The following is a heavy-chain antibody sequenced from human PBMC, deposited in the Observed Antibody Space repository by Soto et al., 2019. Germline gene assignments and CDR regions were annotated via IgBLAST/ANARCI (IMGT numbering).Heavy chain of an antibody. CDR1: GFTLGRYV. CDR3: ARWQLTGDAFDI. J-gene: IGHJ3*02. D-gene: IGHD1-26*01. CDR2: IDSGSGGGGT. V-gene: IGHV3-23*01. Sequence: GGSLRLSCAASGFTLGRYVMSWVRQAPGKGLEWVAGIDSGSGGGGTYYADSVKGRFTISRDNAKNSLYLQMNSLRAEDTAVYYCARWQLTGDAFDIWGQGTMVTVSS.